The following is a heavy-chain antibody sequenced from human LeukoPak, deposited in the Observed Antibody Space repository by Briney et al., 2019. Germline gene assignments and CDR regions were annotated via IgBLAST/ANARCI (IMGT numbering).Heavy chain of an antibody. CDR2: VSSSGTTI. CDR1: GFTFSEEY. Sequence: GGSLRLSCAAPGFTFSEEYMSWIRQAPGKGLEWISCVSSSGTTIYYADSVKGRFTISRDNVKNSLYLQMNSLRVEDTAVYYCARVTGIAAAGADYWGQGTLVTVSS. CDR3: ARVTGIAAAGADY. V-gene: IGHV3-11*01. D-gene: IGHD6-13*01. J-gene: IGHJ4*02.